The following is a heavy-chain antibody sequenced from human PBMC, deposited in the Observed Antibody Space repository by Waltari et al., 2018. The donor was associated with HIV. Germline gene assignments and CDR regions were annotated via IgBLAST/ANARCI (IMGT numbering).Heavy chain of an antibody. Sequence: QAPGKGLEWVSVIYSGGSTYYADSVKGRFTISRDNSKNTLYLQMNSLRAEDTAVYYCAATEYYGGTNKWVGYFDYWGQGTLVTVSS. CDR2: IYSGGST. J-gene: IGHJ4*02. CDR3: AATEYYGGTNKWVGYFDY. V-gene: IGHV3-53*01. D-gene: IGHD4-17*01.